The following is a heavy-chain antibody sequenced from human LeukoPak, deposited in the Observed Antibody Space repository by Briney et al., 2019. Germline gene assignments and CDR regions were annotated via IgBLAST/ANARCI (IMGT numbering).Heavy chain of an antibody. D-gene: IGHD3-10*01. CDR1: GFTFSSYA. J-gene: IGHJ3*02. CDR2: ISGSGGTT. CDR3: VRENSVDYFRGPFDPFDI. V-gene: IGHV3-23*01. Sequence: GGSLRLSCAASGFTFSSYAMSWVRQAPGKGLEWVSSISGSGGTTYSADSVKGRFTISRDNSKNTLYLQMNSLRSDDTAVYYCVRENSVDYFRGPFDPFDIWGQGTMVTVSS.